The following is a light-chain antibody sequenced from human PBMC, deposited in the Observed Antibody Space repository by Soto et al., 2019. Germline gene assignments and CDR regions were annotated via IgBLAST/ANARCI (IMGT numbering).Light chain of an antibody. V-gene: IGLV1-51*01. CDR2: DSN. J-gene: IGLJ2*01. CDR1: SSNIGNND. Sequence: QSVMTQPPSLSAAPGQKVTISCSGSSSNIGNNDVSWYQQLPGTAPKLIIYDSNKRPSGIPDRFSGSKSGTSATLGITGLQTGDEADYYCGTWDNSLSAGVFGGGTKLTVL. CDR3: GTWDNSLSAGV.